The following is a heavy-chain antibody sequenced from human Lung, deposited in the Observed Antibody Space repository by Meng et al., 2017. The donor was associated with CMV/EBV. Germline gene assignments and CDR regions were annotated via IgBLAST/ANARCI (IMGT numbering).Heavy chain of an antibody. CDR1: GFTFSSYA. V-gene: IGHV3-23*01. D-gene: IGHD6-6*01. CDR2: ISGSGGST. J-gene: IGHJ4*02. Sequence: ESXKISCAASGFTFSSYAMSWVRQAPGKGLEWVSAISGSGGSTYYADSVKGRFTISRDNSKNTLYLQMNSLRAEDTAVYYCARQLGLFDDWGQGKLVTGAS. CDR3: ARQLGLFDD.